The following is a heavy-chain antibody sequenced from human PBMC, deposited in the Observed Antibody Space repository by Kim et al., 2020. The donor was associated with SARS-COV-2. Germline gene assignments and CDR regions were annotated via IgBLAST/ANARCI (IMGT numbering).Heavy chain of an antibody. D-gene: IGHD3-10*01. CDR3: ARGYGSGRMGVDP. Sequence: CAGFVKGRFAISKDNAQKTLYLQMNRLRAEDTAVYYCARGYGSGRMGVDPWGQGTLVIVSS. V-gene: IGHV3-74*01. J-gene: IGHJ5*02.